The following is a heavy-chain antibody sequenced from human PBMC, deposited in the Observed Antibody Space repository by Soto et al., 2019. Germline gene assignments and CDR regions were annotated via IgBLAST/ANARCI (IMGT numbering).Heavy chain of an antibody. J-gene: IGHJ4*02. CDR2: INQSGST. CDR3: ARRFSGPGRCFDY. V-gene: IGHV4-34*02. CDR1: GASFSGYY. Sequence: QVQLQQWGAGLLKPSETLSLSCAVYGASFSGYYWNWIRQPPGKGLEWIGEINQSGSTNYSPSLKTRVTILEDTSKKQFSLRVDSVTAADTAVYYCARRFSGPGRCFDYWGQGTLVTVSS.